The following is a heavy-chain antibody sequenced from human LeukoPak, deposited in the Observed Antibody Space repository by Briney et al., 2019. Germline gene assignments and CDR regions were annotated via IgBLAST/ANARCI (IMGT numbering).Heavy chain of an antibody. J-gene: IGHJ4*02. CDR3: ARGRRPPPKGLYDY. V-gene: IGHV4-34*01. CDR2: INHSGST. D-gene: IGHD2/OR15-2a*01. Sequence: SETLSLTCAVYGGSFSGYYWSWIRQPPGKGLEWIGEINHSGSTNYNPSLKSRVTISVDTSKNQFSLKLSSVTAADTAVYYCARGRRPPPKGLYDYWGQGTLVTVSS. CDR1: GGSFSGYY.